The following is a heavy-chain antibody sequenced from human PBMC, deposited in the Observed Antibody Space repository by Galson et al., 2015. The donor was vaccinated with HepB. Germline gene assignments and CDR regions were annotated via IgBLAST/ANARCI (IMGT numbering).Heavy chain of an antibody. CDR1: GFTFGDCE. CDR2: IRNKGYGGTT. CDR3: TRDGVAVAGLYYGMDV. V-gene: IGHV3-49*04. J-gene: IGHJ6*02. Sequence: SLRLSCAASGFTFGDCEMSWVRQAPGKGLEWVGFIRNKGYGGTTEYAASVKGRFTILRDDAKSIAYLQMNSLKTEDTAVYYCTRDGVAVAGLYYGMDVWGQGTTVTVSS. D-gene: IGHD6-19*01.